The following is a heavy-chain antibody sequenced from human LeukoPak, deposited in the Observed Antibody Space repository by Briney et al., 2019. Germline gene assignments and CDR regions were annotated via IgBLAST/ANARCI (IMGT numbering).Heavy chain of an antibody. Sequence: PGGSLRLSCAASGFTFSSYSMNWVRQAPGKGLEWVSSISHSSSYIGYADSVKGRFTISRDNAKNSLYLQMNSLRAEDTAVYYCARAVGTYYDILTGYYSDAFDIWGQGTMVTVSS. D-gene: IGHD3-9*01. CDR3: ARAVGTYYDILTGYYSDAFDI. CDR2: ISHSSSYI. CDR1: GFTFSSYS. V-gene: IGHV3-21*04. J-gene: IGHJ3*02.